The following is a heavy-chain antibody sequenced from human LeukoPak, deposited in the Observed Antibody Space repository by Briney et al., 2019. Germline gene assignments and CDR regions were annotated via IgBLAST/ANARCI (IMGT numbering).Heavy chain of an antibody. CDR1: GGSISSSSYY. J-gene: IGHJ6*02. CDR2: IFYSGST. V-gene: IGHV4-39*07. D-gene: IGHD1-14*01. CDR3: ARVPKRKGLPRHYGMDV. Sequence: PSETLSLTCTVSGGSISSSSYYWGWIRQPPGKGLEWIGSIFYSGSTNYNPSLKSRVTISVDTSKNQFSLKLSSVTAADTAVYYCARVPKRKGLPRHYGMDVWGQGTTVTVSS.